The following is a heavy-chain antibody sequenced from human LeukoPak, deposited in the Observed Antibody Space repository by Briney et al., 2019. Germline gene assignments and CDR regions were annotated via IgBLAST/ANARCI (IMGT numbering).Heavy chain of an antibody. D-gene: IGHD2-2*01. J-gene: IGHJ4*02. Sequence: SETLSLTCTVSGGSISSGSYYWGWIRQPPGKGLEWIGSIYYSGSTYYNPSLKSRVTISVDTSKNQFSLKLSSVTAADTAVYYCARRYCSSTSCYGGDYWGQGTLVTVSS. CDR1: GGSISSGSYY. CDR3: ARRYCSSTSCYGGDY. CDR2: IYYSGST. V-gene: IGHV4-39*07.